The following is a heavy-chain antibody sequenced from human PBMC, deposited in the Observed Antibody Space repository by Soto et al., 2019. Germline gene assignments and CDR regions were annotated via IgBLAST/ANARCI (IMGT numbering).Heavy chain of an antibody. CDR2: IYYSGST. V-gene: IGHV4-39*01. Sequence: SETLSLTCTVSGGSISSSSYYWGWIRQPPGKGLEWIGSIYYSGSTYYNPSLKSRVTISVDMSKNQFSLKLSSVTAADTAVYYCARQEHIVVVTAIHDAFDIWGQGTMVTVSS. J-gene: IGHJ3*02. D-gene: IGHD2-21*02. CDR1: GGSISSSSYY. CDR3: ARQEHIVVVTAIHDAFDI.